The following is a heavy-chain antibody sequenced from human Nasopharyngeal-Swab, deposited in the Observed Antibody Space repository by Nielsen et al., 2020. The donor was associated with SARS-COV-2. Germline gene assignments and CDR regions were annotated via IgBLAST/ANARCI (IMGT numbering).Heavy chain of an antibody. J-gene: IGHJ4*02. CDR2: IYYSGST. V-gene: IGHV4-39*01. CDR1: GGSISSSSYY. D-gene: IGHD2-15*01. CDR3: ATPREGSCAPPGF. Sequence: SETLSLTCTVSGGSISSSSYYWGWIRQPPGKGLEWIGSIYYSGSTYYNPSLKSRVTISVDTSKNQFSLKLSSVTAADTAVYYCATPREGSCAPPGFWGQGTLVTVSS.